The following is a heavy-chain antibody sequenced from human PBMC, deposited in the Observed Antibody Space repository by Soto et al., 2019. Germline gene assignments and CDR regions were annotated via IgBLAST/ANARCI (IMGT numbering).Heavy chain of an antibody. CDR1: GVSISSSTYY. CDR2: IYHSGST. CDR3: ARVPDV. Sequence: TSETLSLTCTVSGVSISSSTYYWTWIRQPPGKGLEWIGYIYHSGSTYYNPSLKSRVTISVDRSKNQFSLKLNSVTAADTAVYYCARVPDVWGQGTTVTVSS. J-gene: IGHJ6*02. V-gene: IGHV4-30-2*01.